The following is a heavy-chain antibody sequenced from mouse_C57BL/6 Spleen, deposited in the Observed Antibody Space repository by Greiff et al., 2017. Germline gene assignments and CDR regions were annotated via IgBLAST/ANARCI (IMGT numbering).Heavy chain of an antibody. V-gene: IGHV1-64*01. CDR1: GYTFTSYW. D-gene: IGHD1-1*01. J-gene: IGHJ2*01. Sequence: VKLQQPGAELVKPGASVKLSCKASGYTFTSYWVHWVKQRPGKGLEWIGMIHPNSGSTNYNEKFTSKATLTVDKSSSTAYMQLSSLTSEDAAVYFCARGYGSRRDYFDYWGQGTTLTVSS. CDR2: IHPNSGST. CDR3: ARGYGSRRDYFDY.